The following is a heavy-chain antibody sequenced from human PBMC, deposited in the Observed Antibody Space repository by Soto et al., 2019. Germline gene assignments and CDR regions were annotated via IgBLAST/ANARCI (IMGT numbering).Heavy chain of an antibody. D-gene: IGHD2-8*01. CDR1: GFTFSNAW. J-gene: IGHJ4*02. V-gene: IGHV3-15*07. CDR2: IKSKTDGGTT. CDR3: TTRDCTNGVCPSSGVDY. Sequence: GGSLRLSCAASGFTFSNAWMNWVRQAPGKGLEWVGRIKSKTDGGTTDYAAPVKGRFTISRDDSKNTLYLQMNSLKTEDTAVYYCTTRDCTNGVCPSSGVDYWGQGTLVTVSS.